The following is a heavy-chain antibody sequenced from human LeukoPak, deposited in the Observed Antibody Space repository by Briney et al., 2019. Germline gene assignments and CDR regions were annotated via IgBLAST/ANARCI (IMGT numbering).Heavy chain of an antibody. J-gene: IGHJ3*02. V-gene: IGHV3-53*05. CDR3: AKALGGSSQSTFDI. Sequence: PAGGSLRLSCAASGFTVSSNYMSWVRQAPGKGLEWVSVIYSGGSTYYADSVKGRFTISRDNAKNSLFLQMNSLRPEDTALYYCAKALGGSSQSTFDIWGQGTMVTVSS. CDR1: GFTVSSNY. CDR2: IYSGGST. D-gene: IGHD2-15*01.